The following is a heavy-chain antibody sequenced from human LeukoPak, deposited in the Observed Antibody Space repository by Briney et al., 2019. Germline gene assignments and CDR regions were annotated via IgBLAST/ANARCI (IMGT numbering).Heavy chain of an antibody. Sequence: GGSLRLSCAASGFTFSSYAMHWVRQAPGKGLEWVAVISYDGSNKYYADSVKGRFTISRDNSKNTLYLQMNSLRAEDTAVYYCAREDTAMVTFSYYYYYGMDVWGQGTTVTVSS. D-gene: IGHD5-18*01. J-gene: IGHJ6*02. CDR3: AREDTAMVTFSYYYYYGMDV. V-gene: IGHV3-30*04. CDR1: GFTFSSYA. CDR2: ISYDGSNK.